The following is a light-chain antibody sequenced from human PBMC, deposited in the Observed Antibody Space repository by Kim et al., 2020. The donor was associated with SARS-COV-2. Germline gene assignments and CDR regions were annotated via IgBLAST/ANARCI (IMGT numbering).Light chain of an antibody. CDR1: QSVSSN. CDR2: GAS. CDR3: QQYNKWPPWT. V-gene: IGKV3-15*01. Sequence: SPGESATLSCMASQSVSSNLAWYQQKPGQAPRLLIYGASIRATGIPARFSGSGSGTEFTLTISSLQSEDFAVYYCQQYNKWPPWTFGQGTKVDIK. J-gene: IGKJ1*01.